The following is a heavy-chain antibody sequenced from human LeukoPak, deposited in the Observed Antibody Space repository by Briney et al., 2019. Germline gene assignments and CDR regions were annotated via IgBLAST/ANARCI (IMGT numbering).Heavy chain of an antibody. CDR2: INHSGST. J-gene: IGHJ4*02. D-gene: IGHD3-22*01. V-gene: IGHV4-34*01. CDR1: GGSFSGYY. Sequence: SETLSLTCAVYGGSFSGYYWSLIRQPPGKGLEWIGEINHSGSTNYNPSLKSRVTISVDTSKNQFSLKLSSVTAADTAVYYCARLIMLGNRTSHSSGYVDYWGQGTLVTVSS. CDR3: ARLIMLGNRTSHSSGYVDY.